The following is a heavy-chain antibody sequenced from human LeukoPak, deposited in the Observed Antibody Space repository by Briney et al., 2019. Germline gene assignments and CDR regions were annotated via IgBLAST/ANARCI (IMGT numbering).Heavy chain of an antibody. CDR2: IYPGDSDT. D-gene: IGHD1-26*01. Sequence: GASLKISCKGSGYSFTSYWIGWGRQMRGKVLEWMWIIYPGDSDTRYRTSFQGQATISADKSISTAYLQWSSLKASDTAMYYCASNSGSYYRYYWDYWCQGTLVTVSS. V-gene: IGHV5-51*01. CDR3: ASNSGSYYRYYWDY. J-gene: IGHJ4*02. CDR1: GYSFTSYW.